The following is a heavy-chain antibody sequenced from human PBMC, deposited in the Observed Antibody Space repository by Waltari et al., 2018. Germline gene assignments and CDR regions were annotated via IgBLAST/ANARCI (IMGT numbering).Heavy chain of an antibody. CDR1: GGSFSGYY. CDR3: ARGQRGLLWFGEYYYFDY. D-gene: IGHD3-10*01. V-gene: IGHV4-34*01. CDR2: TNHSGST. Sequence: QVQLQQWGAGLLKPSETLSLTCAVYGGSFSGYYWSWIRQPPGKGLEGIGETNHSGSTNHTQPLRGRVTISVDTSKNQFSLKLSSVTAADTAVYYCARGQRGLLWFGEYYYFDYWGQGTLVTVSS. J-gene: IGHJ4*02.